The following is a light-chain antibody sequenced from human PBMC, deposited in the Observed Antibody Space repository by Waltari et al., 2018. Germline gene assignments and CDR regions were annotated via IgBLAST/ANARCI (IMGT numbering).Light chain of an antibody. CDR2: KGN. Sequence: QTVVTQEPSLSVSPGGTVTLTCILSSGSLSTTSYATWYQQTPGQAPRTLVYKGNSRSSGVPVLFSGSILANKAALTSTGAQADDECDCYCSLYMGGGIWVFGGGTKLTVL. V-gene: IGLV8-61*01. CDR3: SLYMGGGIWV. CDR1: SGSLSTTSY. J-gene: IGLJ3*02.